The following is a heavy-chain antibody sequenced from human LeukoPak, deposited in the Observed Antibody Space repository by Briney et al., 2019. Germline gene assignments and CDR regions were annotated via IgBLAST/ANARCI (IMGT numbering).Heavy chain of an antibody. V-gene: IGHV4-59*08. Sequence: PSETLSLTCTVSGVSISSYYWSWIRQPPGKGLEWIGYIYYSGSTNYNPSLKSRVTISVDTSKNQFSLKLSSVTAADTAVYYCARSGIAAAGDYFDYWGQGTLVTVSS. CDR2: IYYSGST. CDR3: ARSGIAAAGDYFDY. D-gene: IGHD6-13*01. J-gene: IGHJ4*02. CDR1: GVSISSYY.